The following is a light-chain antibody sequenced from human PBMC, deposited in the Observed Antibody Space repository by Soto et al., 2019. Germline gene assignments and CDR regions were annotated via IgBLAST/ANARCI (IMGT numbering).Light chain of an antibody. J-gene: IGKJ4*01. Sequence: EIVLTQSPGTLSLSPGESVTLSCRASQSVGRDYLAWFQHKPGQAPRLLVHHASTRATGVPDRFSGSGSGTDFTFTVSRLEPEDFAIYYCHQYASDPLTFVGGTKLEIK. CDR1: QSVGRDY. CDR3: HQYASDPLT. CDR2: HAS. V-gene: IGKV3-20*01.